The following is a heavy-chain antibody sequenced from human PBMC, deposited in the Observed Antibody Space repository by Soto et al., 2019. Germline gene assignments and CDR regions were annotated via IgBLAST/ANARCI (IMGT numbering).Heavy chain of an antibody. CDR1: GYSFTGNS. Sequence: ASVKVSCKASGYSFTGNSMHWVRQAPGQGLEWMGWINPNNGGTNYAQKFRGWVTMTTDTSTSTAYMELRSLRSDDTAVYYCARDLGDSSGYYWAKYFDDWGQGTLVTVSS. D-gene: IGHD3-22*01. J-gene: IGHJ4*02. V-gene: IGHV1-2*04. CDR3: ARDLGDSSGYYWAKYFDD. CDR2: INPNNGGT.